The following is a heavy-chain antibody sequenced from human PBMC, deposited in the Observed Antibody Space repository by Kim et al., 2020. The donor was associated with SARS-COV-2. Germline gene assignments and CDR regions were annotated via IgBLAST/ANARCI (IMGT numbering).Heavy chain of an antibody. J-gene: IGHJ6*02. CDR3: ARGNYYGMDV. CDR2: SST. Sequence: SSTSYADSVKGRFTISRDNAKNTLYLQMNSLRVEDTAVYYCARGNYYGMDVWGQGTTVTVSS. V-gene: IGHV3-74*01.